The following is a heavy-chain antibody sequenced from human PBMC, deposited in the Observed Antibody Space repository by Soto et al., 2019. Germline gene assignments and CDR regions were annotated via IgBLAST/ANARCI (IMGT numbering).Heavy chain of an antibody. V-gene: IGHV3-33*01. J-gene: IGHJ6*02. CDR2: IGYDGSNK. Sequence: QVQLVESGGGVVQPGRSLRLSCAASGFTFSSYGMHWVRQAPGKGLEWVAVIGYDGSNKYYADSVKGRFTISRDNSKNTLYLQMNSLRAEDTAVYYCARRVRGGTNYGMDVWGQGTTVTVSS. D-gene: IGHD3-10*01. CDR1: GFTFSSYG. CDR3: ARRVRGGTNYGMDV.